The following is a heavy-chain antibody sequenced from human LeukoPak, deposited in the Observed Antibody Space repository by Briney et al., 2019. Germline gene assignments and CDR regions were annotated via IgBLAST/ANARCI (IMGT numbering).Heavy chain of an antibody. CDR3: AREKASGSYSGY. D-gene: IGHD1-26*01. J-gene: IGHJ4*02. Sequence: ASVKVSCKASGGTFSSYAISWVRQAPGQGLEWMGGIIPIFGTANYAQKFQGRVTITADESTSTAYMELSSLRSEDTAVYYCAREKASGSYSGYWGQGTLVTVSS. V-gene: IGHV1-69*13. CDR1: GGTFSSYA. CDR2: IIPIFGTA.